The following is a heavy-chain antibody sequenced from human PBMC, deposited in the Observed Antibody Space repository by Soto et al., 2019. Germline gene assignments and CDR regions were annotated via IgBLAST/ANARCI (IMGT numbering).Heavy chain of an antibody. D-gene: IGHD2-8*02. CDR1: EFNVNTNY. V-gene: IGHV3-53*01. J-gene: IGHJ3*02. CDR3: AGPSVSWAYWAFDI. CDR2: VYVDVAT. Sequence: GGSLRLSCAASEFNVNTNYMTWVRQAPGKGLEWVSVVYVDVATFYADSVKGRFTVSKDSSANTLHLHMNSLKDDDTAVYYCAGPSVSWAYWAFDIWGQGTMVTVSS.